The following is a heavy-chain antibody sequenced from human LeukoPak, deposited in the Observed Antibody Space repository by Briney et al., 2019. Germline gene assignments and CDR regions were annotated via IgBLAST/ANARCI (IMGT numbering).Heavy chain of an antibody. CDR2: INAGNGNT. J-gene: IGHJ4*02. CDR1: GYTFISYA. CDR3: ARTPIWDLAAKDY. Sequence: ASVKVSCKASGYTFISYAMHWVRQAPGQRLEWMGWINAGNGNTKYSQKFQGRVTITRDTSASTAYMELSSLRSEDTAVYYCARTPIWDLAAKDYWGQGTLVTVSS. D-gene: IGHD6-13*01. V-gene: IGHV1-3*01.